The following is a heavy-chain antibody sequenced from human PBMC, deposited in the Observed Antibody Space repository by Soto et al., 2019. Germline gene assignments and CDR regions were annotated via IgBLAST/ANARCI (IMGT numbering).Heavy chain of an antibody. D-gene: IGHD3-10*01. CDR3: AREDFYGEGSYSY. J-gene: IGHJ4*02. Sequence: ASVKVSCKASGYTFTSYNINWVRQATGQGLEWMGWMNPNSGNTGFAQKFQGRVAMTRSTSTSTAYMELSSLNSDETAVYFCAREDFYGEGSYSYWGQGTQVTFSS. CDR1: GYTFTSYN. V-gene: IGHV1-8*01. CDR2: MNPNSGNT.